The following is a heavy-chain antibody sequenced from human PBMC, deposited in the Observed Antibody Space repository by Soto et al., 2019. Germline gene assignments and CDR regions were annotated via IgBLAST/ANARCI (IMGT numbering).Heavy chain of an antibody. J-gene: IGHJ4*02. CDR2: VSAYNGNT. V-gene: IGHV1-18*01. CDR3: AKTLVYFISTSCYAPSYFHY. Sequence: ASVKVSCKASGYTFTSYGVSWVRQAPGQGLEWMGWVSAYNGNTNYAQKFQGRVTMTTDTSTSTAYMELRSLRSDDTAVYYCAKTLVYFISTSCYAPSYFHYGGEGTQVTV. CDR1: GYTFTSYG. D-gene: IGHD2-2*01.